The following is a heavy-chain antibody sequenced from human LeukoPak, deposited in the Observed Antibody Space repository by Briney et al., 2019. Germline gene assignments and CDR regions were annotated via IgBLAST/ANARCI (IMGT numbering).Heavy chain of an antibody. Sequence: GGSLRLSCAASGFTFSSYSMSWVRQAPGKGLEWVAVISYDGSNKYYADSVKGRFTISRDNSKNTLYLQMNSLRAEDTAVYYCARDRGKVGDYGFDYWGQGTLVTVSS. CDR1: GFTFSSYS. V-gene: IGHV3-30*03. D-gene: IGHD4-17*01. CDR3: ARDRGKVGDYGFDY. CDR2: ISYDGSNK. J-gene: IGHJ4*02.